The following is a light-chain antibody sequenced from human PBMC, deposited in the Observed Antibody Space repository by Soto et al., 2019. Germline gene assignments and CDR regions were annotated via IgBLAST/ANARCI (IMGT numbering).Light chain of an antibody. CDR2: GAS. J-gene: IGKJ5*01. V-gene: IGKV3-15*01. CDR1: QSVSIN. Sequence: EILMTQSPATLSVSPGEGATLSCSASQSVSINLAWYQQKPGQAPRLLISGASIRATGIPARFSGSGSGTEFALTISSLQSEDFAVYYCQQYNIWPLTFGQGTRLEIK. CDR3: QQYNIWPLT.